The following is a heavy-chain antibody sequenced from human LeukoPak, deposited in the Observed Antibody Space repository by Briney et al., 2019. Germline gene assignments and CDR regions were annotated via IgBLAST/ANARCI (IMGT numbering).Heavy chain of an antibody. CDR3: ARHTSNSNYSPWRVFDN. J-gene: IGHJ4*02. Sequence: SETLSLTCTVSRGSITGYYWSWIRQPPGKGLEWIGYIYHSGTTNYNPSLKSRVIMSVDTSKNHFSLKLYSVTAADAVIYYCARHTSNSNYSPWRVFDNWGQGTLVTVSS. V-gene: IGHV4-59*08. D-gene: IGHD1-7*01. CDR2: IYHSGTT. CDR1: RGSITGYY.